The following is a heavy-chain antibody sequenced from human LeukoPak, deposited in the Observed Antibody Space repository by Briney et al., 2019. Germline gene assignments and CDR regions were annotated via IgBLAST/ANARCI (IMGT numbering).Heavy chain of an antibody. J-gene: IGHJ4*02. CDR3: ARDGGYYDSSGYYFGY. CDR1: GFTFSSYG. Sequence: PGGSLRLSCAASGFTFSSYGMHWVRQAPGKGLEWVAVIWYDGSNKYYADSVKGRFTISRDNSKNTLYLQVNSLRAEDTAVYYCARDGGYYDSSGYYFGYWGLGTLVTVSS. D-gene: IGHD3-22*01. V-gene: IGHV3-33*01. CDR2: IWYDGSNK.